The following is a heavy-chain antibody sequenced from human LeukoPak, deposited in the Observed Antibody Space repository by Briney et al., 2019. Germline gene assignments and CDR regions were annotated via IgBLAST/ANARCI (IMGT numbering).Heavy chain of an antibody. V-gene: IGHV1-2*02. J-gene: IGHJ4*02. CDR1: GYTFTGYY. D-gene: IGHD3-22*01. CDR2: INPNSGGT. Sequence: ASVKVSCKASGYTFTGYYMHWVRQAPGQGLEWMGWINPNSGGTNYAQKFQGRVTMTRDTSISTAYMELSRLRSDDTAVYYCARTDWVVYYDSSGYYYGHWGQGTLVTVSS. CDR3: ARTDWVVYYDSSGYYYGH.